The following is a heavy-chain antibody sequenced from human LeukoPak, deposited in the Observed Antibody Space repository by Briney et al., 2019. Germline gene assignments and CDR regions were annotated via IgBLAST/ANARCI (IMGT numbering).Heavy chain of an antibody. J-gene: IGHJ6*03. CDR1: GYSFTAYY. D-gene: IGHD3-10*01. V-gene: IGHV1-2*02. CDR2: INPNRGGT. Sequence: ASVKVSCKASGYSFTAYYMHWERQAPGHGLEWTGWINPNRGGTNYAQKFQGRVTMTRDTSITTAYMEMSRLRSDDTAVYYCATGSMVRGPNVGAYYYYYMDVWGKGTTVTISS. CDR3: ATGSMVRGPNVGAYYYYYMDV.